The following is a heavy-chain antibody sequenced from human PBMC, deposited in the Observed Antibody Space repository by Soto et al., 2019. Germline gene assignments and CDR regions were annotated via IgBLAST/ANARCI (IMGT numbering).Heavy chain of an antibody. CDR2: INAGSSNT. J-gene: IGHJ5*02. D-gene: IGHD5-18*01. CDR1: GFIFTNYL. V-gene: IGHV1-3*01. CDR3: ARGYIYGRNWFDP. Sequence: ASVKVSCKASGFIFTNYLIYWVRQAPGQSLEWMGWINAGSSNTEYSQNFQGRVTITRDTSASTAYMELRSLTSEDTAVYYCARGYIYGRNWFDPWGQGTLVTVSS.